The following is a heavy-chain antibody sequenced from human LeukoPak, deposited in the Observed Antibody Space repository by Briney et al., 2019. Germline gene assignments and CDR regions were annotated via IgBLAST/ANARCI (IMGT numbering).Heavy chain of an antibody. J-gene: IGHJ4*02. CDR2: IYSGGST. D-gene: IGHD1-14*01. CDR1: GFTVSSNY. V-gene: IGHV3-66*02. Sequence: GGSLRLSCAASGFTVSSNYMSWVRQAPWKGLEWVSVIYSGGSTYYADSVKGRFTISRDNSKNTLYLQMNSLRAEDTAVYYCAKSPTGLYYFDYWGQGTLVTVSS. CDR3: AKSPTGLYYFDY.